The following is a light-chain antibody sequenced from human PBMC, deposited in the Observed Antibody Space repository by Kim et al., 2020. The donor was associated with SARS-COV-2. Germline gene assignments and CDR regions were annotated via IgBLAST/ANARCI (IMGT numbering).Light chain of an antibody. V-gene: IGLV3-1*01. J-gene: IGLJ2*01. CDR2: QDT. CDR1: KLGHKY. CDR3: QAYDSTTVL. Sequence: SYELTQPPSVSISPGQTASITCSGDKLGHKYVCWYLQKAGQSPVLVIYQDTKRPSGIPERFSGSNSGNTATLTISGTQAMDEADYYCQAYDSTTVLFGGGTQLTVL.